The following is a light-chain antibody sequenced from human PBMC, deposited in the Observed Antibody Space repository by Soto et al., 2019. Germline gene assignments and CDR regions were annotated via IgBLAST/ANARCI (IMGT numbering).Light chain of an antibody. CDR1: SSNIGAGYA. Sequence: QSVLTQPPAVSGAPGQRVTISCTGSSSNIGAGYAVHWYQQLPGTAPKLLIYGNNNRPSGVPDRFSGSKSGTSASLAITGLQAEDEADYYCQSYDSSLSTYVFGTGTKVTV. J-gene: IGLJ1*01. V-gene: IGLV1-40*01. CDR2: GNN. CDR3: QSYDSSLSTYV.